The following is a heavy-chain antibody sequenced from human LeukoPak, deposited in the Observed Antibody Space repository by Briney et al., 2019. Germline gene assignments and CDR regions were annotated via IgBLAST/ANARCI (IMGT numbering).Heavy chain of an antibody. D-gene: IGHD4-23*01. CDR2: IAYDGNYR. Sequence: GGSLRLSCAASGFTFSSSGMHWVRQAPGKGLEWVAFIAYDGNYRDHTDSVRGRFTISRDNSKNTLHLQMDSLRTEDTAIYYCVKNYGGKSVFGYWGQGTLVTVPS. CDR1: GFTFSSSG. J-gene: IGHJ4*02. CDR3: VKNYGGKSVFGY. V-gene: IGHV3-30*02.